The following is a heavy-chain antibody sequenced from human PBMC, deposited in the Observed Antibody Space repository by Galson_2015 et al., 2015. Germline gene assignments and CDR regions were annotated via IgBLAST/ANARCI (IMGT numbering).Heavy chain of an antibody. V-gene: IGHV3-30*18. J-gene: IGHJ4*02. Sequence: SLRLSCAASGFTFSRTGMHWVRQAPGKGLEWVAHIAYDGNDKFYADSVRGRFDVPRDDSNNTLFLQMNSLRPEDTAIYYCAKWGAMVRGVDVWGQGTLVTVSS. D-gene: IGHD3-10*01. CDR1: GFTFSRTG. CDR3: AKWGAMVRGVDV. CDR2: IAYDGNDK.